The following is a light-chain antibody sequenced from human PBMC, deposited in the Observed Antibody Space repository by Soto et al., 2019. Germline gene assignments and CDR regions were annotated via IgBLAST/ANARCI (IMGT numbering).Light chain of an antibody. Sequence: QSALTQPRSVSRSPGQSVTISCTGTSSNVGNYNYVCWYRQHPGKAPKLMIYDVTQRPSGVPDRFSGSKSGNTASLTISGLQAEDEADYYCCSYAGSYAWVFGGGTKLTVL. CDR2: DVT. J-gene: IGLJ3*02. CDR1: SSNVGNYNY. V-gene: IGLV2-11*01. CDR3: CSYAGSYAWV.